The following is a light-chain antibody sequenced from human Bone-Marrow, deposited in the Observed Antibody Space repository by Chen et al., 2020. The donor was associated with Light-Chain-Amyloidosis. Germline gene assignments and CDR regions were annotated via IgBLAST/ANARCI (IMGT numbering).Light chain of an antibody. J-gene: IGLJ1*01. CDR1: SSDVGGYNY. CDR2: EVT. Sequence: QSALTQPPSASGSPGQPVTIPCTGTSSDVGGYNYVSWYQQHPGKAPKLMIYEVTKRPSGVPDHFSGSKSGNTASLTVSGLQAEDEADYYCSSYAGSNNFVFGTGTKVTVL. V-gene: IGLV2-8*01. CDR3: SSYAGSNNFV.